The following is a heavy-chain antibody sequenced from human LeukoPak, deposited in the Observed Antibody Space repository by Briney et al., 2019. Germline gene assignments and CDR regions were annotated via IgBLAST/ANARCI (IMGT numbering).Heavy chain of an antibody. V-gene: IGHV3-30*04. CDR2: MSYDGSNK. J-gene: IGHJ4*02. CDR1: GFTFSSYA. D-gene: IGHD2-2*02. CDR3: ARGYCSSTSCYTGLGY. Sequence: GGSLRLSCAASGFTFSSYAMHWVRQAPGKGLEWVAVMSYDGSNKYYADSVKGRFTISRDNSKNTLYLQMNSLRAEDTAVYYCARGYCSSTSCYTGLGYWGQGTLVTVSS.